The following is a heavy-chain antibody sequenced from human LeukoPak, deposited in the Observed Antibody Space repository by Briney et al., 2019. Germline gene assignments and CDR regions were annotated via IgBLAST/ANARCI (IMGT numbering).Heavy chain of an antibody. CDR3: AATLTVTTGSTYYGMDI. CDR1: GFTFATST. V-gene: IGHV1-58*02. Sequence: SVKVSCKASGFTFATSTMQWVRQARGQRLEWMGWIVVGSGHTNYAQKFQQRVTITRDMSTSTAYIYLSSLTSEDTALYYCAATLTVTTGSTYYGMDIWGQGTTVTVPS. J-gene: IGHJ6*02. D-gene: IGHD4-17*01. CDR2: IVVGSGHT.